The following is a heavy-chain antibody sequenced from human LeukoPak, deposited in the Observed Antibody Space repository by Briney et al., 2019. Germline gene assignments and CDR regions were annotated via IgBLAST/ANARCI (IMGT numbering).Heavy chain of an antibody. CDR3: AREGNPLRYFDP. Sequence: PSETLSLTCTVSGGSISSYYWSWIRQPAGKGLEWIGRIYTSGSTNYSPSLKSRVTMSVDTSKNQLSLKLSPVTAADTAVYYCAREGNPLRYFDPWGQGTLVTVSS. D-gene: IGHD3-9*01. J-gene: IGHJ5*02. CDR2: IYTSGST. CDR1: GGSISSYY. V-gene: IGHV4-4*07.